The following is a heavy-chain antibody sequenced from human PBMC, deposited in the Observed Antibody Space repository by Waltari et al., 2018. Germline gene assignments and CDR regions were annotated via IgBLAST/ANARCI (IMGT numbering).Heavy chain of an antibody. V-gene: IGHV4-61*08. CDR3: ARGIYSSGWYGTDYYYYYYMDV. D-gene: IGHD6-19*01. J-gene: IGHJ6*03. Sequence: KESGPALVKPTQTLTLTCTFSGFSLSTSGMRVSWIRQPPGKALEWIGYIYYSGSTNYNPSLKSRVTISVDTSKNQFSLKLSSVTAADTAMYYCARGIYSSGWYGTDYYYYYYMDVWGKGTTVTVSS. CDR1: GFSLSTSGMR. CDR2: IYYSGST.